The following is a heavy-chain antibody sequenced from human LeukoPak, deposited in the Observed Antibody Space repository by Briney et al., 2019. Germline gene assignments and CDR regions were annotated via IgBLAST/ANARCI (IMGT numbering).Heavy chain of an antibody. CDR1: GGSFSGYY. CDR3: ARGFPRHRNGYYGMDV. CDR2: INHSGST. J-gene: IGHJ6*02. Sequence: PSETLSLTCAVYGGSFSGYYWSWIRQPPGKGLEWIGEINHSGSTNYNPSLKSRVTISVDTSKNQFSLKLSSVTAADTAVYYCARGFPRHRNGYYGMDVWGQGTTITVSS. V-gene: IGHV4-34*01. D-gene: IGHD1-14*01.